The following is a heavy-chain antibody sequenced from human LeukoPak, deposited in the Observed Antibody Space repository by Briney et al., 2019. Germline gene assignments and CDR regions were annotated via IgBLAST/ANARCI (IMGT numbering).Heavy chain of an antibody. V-gene: IGHV1-46*01. Sequence: GASVKVSCKASGYTFTGYYMHWVRQAPGQGLEWMGIINPNGGSTSYEQKFQGRVTMTRDMSTSTVYMQLSSLRSEDTAVYYCATGGGAFKVEFDYWGQGTLVTVSS. D-gene: IGHD3-16*01. J-gene: IGHJ4*02. CDR1: GYTFTGYY. CDR3: ATGGGAFKVEFDY. CDR2: INPNGGST.